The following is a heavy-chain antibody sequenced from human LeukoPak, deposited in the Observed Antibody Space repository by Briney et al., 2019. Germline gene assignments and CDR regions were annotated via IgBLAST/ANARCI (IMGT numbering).Heavy chain of an antibody. CDR1: GGSFTDNY. Sequence: SETLSLTCAAYGGSFTDNYWSWIRQPPGKGLEWIGEINHSGSTNFNPSLKSRVTILVDASKNQFSLKLNSVTAADTAVYYCATIINGEDDYWGQGTLVTVSS. J-gene: IGHJ4*02. CDR3: ATIINGEDDY. D-gene: IGHD4-17*01. V-gene: IGHV4-34*01. CDR2: INHSGST.